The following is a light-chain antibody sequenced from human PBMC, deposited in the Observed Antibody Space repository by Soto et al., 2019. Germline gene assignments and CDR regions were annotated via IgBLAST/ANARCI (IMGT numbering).Light chain of an antibody. CDR1: QSLLHRDGFDY. J-gene: IGKJ1*01. V-gene: IGKV2-28*01. CDR2: LGS. CDR3: MQDLQSPRT. Sequence: DIVMTQSPLSLPVTPGEPASISCRSSQSLLHRDGFDYLDWYLQKPGQSPQLLIYLGSNRASGVPERFSGSGSGTDFTLRIRRVEAEDVGVYYCMQDLQSPRTFGQGTKVEI.